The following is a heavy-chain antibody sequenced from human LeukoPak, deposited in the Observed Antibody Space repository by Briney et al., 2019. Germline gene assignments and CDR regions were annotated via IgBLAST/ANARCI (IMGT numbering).Heavy chain of an antibody. D-gene: IGHD3-10*01. CDR3: AKDFDRITMVRGVMGFDY. CDR2: ISGSGGST. V-gene: IGHV3-23*01. CDR1: GFTFSTYW. J-gene: IGHJ4*02. Sequence: GGSLRLSCAASGFTFSTYWMWWVRQVPGKGLEWVSAISGSGGSTYYADSVKGRFTISRDNSENTLYLQMNSLRAEDTAVYYCAKDFDRITMVRGVMGFDYWGQGTLVTVSS.